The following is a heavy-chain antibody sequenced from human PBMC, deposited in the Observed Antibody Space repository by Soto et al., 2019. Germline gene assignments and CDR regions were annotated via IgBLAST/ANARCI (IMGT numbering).Heavy chain of an antibody. CDR2: IHHDGST. V-gene: IGHV4-4*02. Sequence: SETLSLTCAVSGGSISTTTWWSWVRQPPGKGLEWIGEIHHDGSTNYNPSLKSRVTISVDKSKNQFSLKVNSVTAADTAVYYCARLAVGARRVFDYWGQGTLVTVS. CDR3: ARLAVGARRVFDY. J-gene: IGHJ4*02. D-gene: IGHD1-26*01. CDR1: GGSISTTTW.